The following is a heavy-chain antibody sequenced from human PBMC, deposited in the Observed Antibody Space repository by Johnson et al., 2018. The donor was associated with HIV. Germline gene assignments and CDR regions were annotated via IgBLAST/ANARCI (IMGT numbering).Heavy chain of an antibody. CDR1: RFTFSSFA. V-gene: IGHV3-30-3*01. J-gene: IGHJ3*02. Sequence: VQLVESGGGVVQPGRSLILSCAASRFTFSSFAMHWVRQAPGKGLEWVAVMSYDGSNKYYADSVKGRFTISRDNSKNTLYLQMNSLKTEDTAVYYCTTDISSAAARPRDAFDIWGQGTMVTVSS. CDR3: TTDISSAAARPRDAFDI. CDR2: MSYDGSNK. D-gene: IGHD6-13*01.